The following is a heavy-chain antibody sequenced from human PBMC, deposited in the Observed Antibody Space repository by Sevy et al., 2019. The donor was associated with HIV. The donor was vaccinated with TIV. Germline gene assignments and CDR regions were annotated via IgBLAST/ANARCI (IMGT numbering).Heavy chain of an antibody. CDR3: ARVGGLTGYGLDV. V-gene: IGHV4-61*01. CDR1: GRSVSSESYF. D-gene: IGHD1-26*01. J-gene: IGHJ6*02. Sequence: SETLSLTCAVSGRSVSSESYFWICIRQPPGKGLESIGYIYYTGITNYNPSLNSRITISVDTSKNQNSLKVSSLSAAETDVYYCARVGGLTGYGLDVWGQGTTVTVSS. CDR2: IYYTGIT.